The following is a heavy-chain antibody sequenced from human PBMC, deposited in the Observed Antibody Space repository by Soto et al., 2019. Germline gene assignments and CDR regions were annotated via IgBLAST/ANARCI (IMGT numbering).Heavy chain of an antibody. J-gene: IGHJ5*01. CDR1: GYTFTGYY. Sequence: SVKVSCKASGYTFTGYYMHWVRQAPGQGLEWMGRINPKSGGTHYAQKFKGWVTMTRDTSISTAYMELSRLRSDDTAVYYCARGDDLYQLPSTGVYSVSRRHGTPVTVSS. V-gene: IGHV1-2*04. D-gene: IGHD2-2*01. CDR3: ARGDDLYQLPSTGVYSVS. CDR2: INPKSGGT.